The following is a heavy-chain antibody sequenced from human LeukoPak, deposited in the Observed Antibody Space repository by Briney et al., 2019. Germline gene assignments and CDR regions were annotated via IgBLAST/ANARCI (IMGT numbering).Heavy chain of an antibody. CDR1: GYTFTSYD. D-gene: IGHD3-9*01. V-gene: IGHV1-8*01. CDR2: MNPNSGNT. Sequence: ASVKVSCKASGYTFTSYDINWVRQATGQGLEWMGWMNPNSGNTGYAQRFQGRVTMTRNTSISTAYMELSSLRSEDTAVYYCARGVRSYYDILTGYYSASRYYYMDVWGKGTTVTVSS. J-gene: IGHJ6*03. CDR3: ARGVRSYYDILTGYYSASRYYYMDV.